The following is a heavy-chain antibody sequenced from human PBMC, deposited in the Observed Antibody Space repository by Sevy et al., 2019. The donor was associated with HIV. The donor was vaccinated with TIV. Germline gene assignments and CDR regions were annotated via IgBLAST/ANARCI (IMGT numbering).Heavy chain of an antibody. CDR3: VGGWFGELDY. CDR2: ISYDGSNK. V-gene: IGHV3-30*03. Sequence: GSLRLSCAASGFTFSSYGMHWVRQAPGKGLEWVAVISYDGSNKYYADSVKGRFTISRDNSKNTLYLQMNSLRAEDTAVYYCVGGWFGELDYWGQGTLVTVSS. J-gene: IGHJ4*02. CDR1: GFTFSSYG. D-gene: IGHD3-10*01.